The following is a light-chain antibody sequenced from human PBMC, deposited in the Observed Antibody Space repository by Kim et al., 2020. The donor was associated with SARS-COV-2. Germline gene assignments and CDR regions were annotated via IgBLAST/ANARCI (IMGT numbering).Light chain of an antibody. CDR2: DAS. V-gene: IGKV3-11*01. CDR1: QTVRSY. J-gene: IGKJ4*01. CDR3: QQRSNWPPALT. Sequence: SPGSRATLPGRAGQTVRSYLACYQQKPGQPARLLIYDASISATGVPARFSGSESGTDFTLTISSLHSEDFAVYYCQQRSNWPPALTFGGGTKLEI.